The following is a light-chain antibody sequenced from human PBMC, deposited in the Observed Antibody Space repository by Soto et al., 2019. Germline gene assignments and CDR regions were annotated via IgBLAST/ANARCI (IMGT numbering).Light chain of an antibody. J-gene: IGLJ2*01. V-gene: IGLV1-40*01. CDR2: GNS. CDR1: NSNIGGGYD. CDR3: HCYDSSLSGSL. Sequence: QSVLTQPPSVSGAPGQRVTISCTGSNSNIGGGYDVHWYQQFPRTAPKLLIYGNSNRPSGVPDRFSGSKSGTSASLAITGLQAEDEADYYCHCYDSSLSGSLFGGGTKLTVL.